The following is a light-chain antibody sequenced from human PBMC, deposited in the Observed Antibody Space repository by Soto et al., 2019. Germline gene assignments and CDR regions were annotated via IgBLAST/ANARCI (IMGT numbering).Light chain of an antibody. CDR3: QQRSTWPFT. J-gene: IGKJ3*01. CDR1: QSVSSY. Sequence: EIVLTQSPATLSLSPGERATLSCRASQSVSSYLAWYQPNPGQAPRLPIYDAANRATGIPARFSGSGSGTYFTLTSSTLVPEDFSVYYFQQRSTWPFTFGPGKKVDIK. CDR2: DAA. V-gene: IGKV3-11*01.